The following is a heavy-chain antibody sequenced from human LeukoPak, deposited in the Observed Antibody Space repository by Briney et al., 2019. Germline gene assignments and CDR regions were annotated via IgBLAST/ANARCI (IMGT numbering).Heavy chain of an antibody. CDR3: ARRQIDCSTTGCYVDY. CDR1: GYTFTSYY. Sequence: GASVKVSCKASGYTFTSYYMHWVRQAPGQGLEWMGIINPSGGSTSYAQKFQGRVTMTRDTSTSTVYMELSSLRSEDTAVYYCARRQIDCSTTGCYVDYWGQGTLVTVSS. V-gene: IGHV1-46*01. D-gene: IGHD2-2*01. CDR2: INPSGGST. J-gene: IGHJ4*02.